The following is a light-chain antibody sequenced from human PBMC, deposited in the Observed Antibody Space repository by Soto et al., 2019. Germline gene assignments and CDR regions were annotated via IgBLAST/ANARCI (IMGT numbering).Light chain of an antibody. Sequence: EIVLTQSPATLSLSPGERATLSCRASQSVSSYLAWYQHKPGQAPRLLIYDASNRATGIPDRFSGSGSGTDFTLTISNLEPEDFAVYYCQQRTNWSYTFGQGTKLDIK. J-gene: IGKJ2*01. CDR1: QSVSSY. CDR2: DAS. CDR3: QQRTNWSYT. V-gene: IGKV3-11*01.